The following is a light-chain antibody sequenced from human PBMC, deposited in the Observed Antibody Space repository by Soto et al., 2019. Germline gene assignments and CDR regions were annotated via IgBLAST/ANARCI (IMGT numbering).Light chain of an antibody. V-gene: IGKV3-15*01. CDR3: QQYGSSPWT. CDR2: GAS. Sequence: EIVMTQSPATLSVSPGERATLSCRASQSVSSNLAWYQQKPGQAPRLLIYGASTRATGIPARFSGSGSGTEFTLTISSLQSEDFEVYYCQQYGSSPWTLGQGTKVDIK. J-gene: IGKJ1*01. CDR1: QSVSSN.